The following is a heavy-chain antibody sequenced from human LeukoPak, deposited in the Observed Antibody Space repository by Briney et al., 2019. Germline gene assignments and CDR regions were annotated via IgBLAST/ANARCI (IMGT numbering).Heavy chain of an antibody. V-gene: IGHV3-74*01. J-gene: IGHJ3*02. CDR1: GFKFSNYW. CDR2: INTDGSST. Sequence: TGGSLRLSCAASGFKFSNYWMHWVRQAPGKGLVWVSRINTDGSSTTYADSVKGRFTISRDNAKNTLSLQMNSLRAEDTAVYYCARTATDAFDIWGQGTMVTVSS. D-gene: IGHD2-21*02. CDR3: ARTATDAFDI.